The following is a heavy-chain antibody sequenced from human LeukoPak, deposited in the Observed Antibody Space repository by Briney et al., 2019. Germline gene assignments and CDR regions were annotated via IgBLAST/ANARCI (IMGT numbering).Heavy chain of an antibody. CDR3: AKNYYDSSGLFDY. D-gene: IGHD3-22*01. CDR2: IKQDGSEK. V-gene: IGHV3-7*01. Sequence: PGGSLRLSCAASGFTFSNYWMSWVRQAPGKGLEWVANIKQDGSEKFYVDSVKGRFTISRDNAKNSLYLQMNSLRAEDTAVYYRAKNYYDSSGLFDYWGQGTLVIVSS. CDR1: GFTFSNYW. J-gene: IGHJ4*02.